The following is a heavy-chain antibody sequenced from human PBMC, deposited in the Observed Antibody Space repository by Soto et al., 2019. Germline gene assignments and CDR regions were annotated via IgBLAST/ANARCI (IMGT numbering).Heavy chain of an antibody. Sequence: QITLKESGPTLVKPTQTLTLTCTFSGFSLSAHGVGVGWIRQPPGKALEWLALIYWDDDKRYSPSLKSRLTITKDTSKNQVVLTMTNMVPVDTATYFCAHSDYGDYFDYWGQGNLVTVSS. V-gene: IGHV2-5*02. CDR1: GFSLSAHGVG. J-gene: IGHJ4*02. D-gene: IGHD4-17*01. CDR3: AHSDYGDYFDY. CDR2: IYWDDDK.